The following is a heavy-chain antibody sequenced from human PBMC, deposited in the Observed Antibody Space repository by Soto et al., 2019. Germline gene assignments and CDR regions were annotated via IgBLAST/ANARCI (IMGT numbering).Heavy chain of an antibody. J-gene: IGHJ4*02. CDR1: GGTFNTYT. CDR3: AREVQVHTPAFVY. CDR2: ISPMFGAA. D-gene: IGHD3-10*01. V-gene: IGHV1-69*19. Sequence: QVQLVQSGAEMKKPGSSVKVSCQSSGGTFNTYTMNWVRRAPGQGPEWMGDISPMFGAANYAPNFQGRVTITADESTGTSYMQVSSLTSEDTALYVCAREVQVHTPAFVYWGQGTLVPVSS.